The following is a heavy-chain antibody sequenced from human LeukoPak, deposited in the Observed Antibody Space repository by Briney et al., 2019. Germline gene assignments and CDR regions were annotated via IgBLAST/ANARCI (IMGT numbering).Heavy chain of an antibody. V-gene: IGHV1-8*01. D-gene: IGHD3/OR15-3a*01. CDR1: GYTFTSYD. Sequence: GASVKVSCKASGYTFTSYDINWVRQATGQGLEWMGWMNPNSGNTGYAQKFQGRVTMTMNTSISTAYMELSSLRSEDTAVYYCARGGTGYYGEIYYYYYYGMDVWGQGTTVTVSS. CDR3: ARGGTGYYGEIYYYYYYGMDV. J-gene: IGHJ6*02. CDR2: MNPNSGNT.